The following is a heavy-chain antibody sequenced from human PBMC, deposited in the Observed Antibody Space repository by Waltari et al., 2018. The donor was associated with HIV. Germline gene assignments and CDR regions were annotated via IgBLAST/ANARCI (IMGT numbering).Heavy chain of an antibody. CDR1: GFTVSSNY. J-gene: IGHJ2*01. V-gene: IGHV3-66*01. CDR2: ISHVWST. D-gene: IGHD4-17*01. Sequence: DVQLVESGGGLVEPGGSIRSSCFASGFTVSSNYMNWVRQAPGKGLDRGTCISHVWSTMDADSVEGGLSISIHKTENAWYVEMKTRRDEDTAVYYCARGRLLPDTYWYCYLWGRGTLVTFSS. CDR3: ARGRLLPDTYWYCYL.